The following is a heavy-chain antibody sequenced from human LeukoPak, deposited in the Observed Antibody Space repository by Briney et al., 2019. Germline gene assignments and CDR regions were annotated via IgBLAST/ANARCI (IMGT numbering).Heavy chain of an antibody. Sequence: SETLSLTCTVSGGSISSYYWSWIRQPPGKGLEWSGYIYYSGNTNYNPSFKSRVTISVGASKNRFSLKLSSITAADRAIYYCARGGVNWNYDYWGQGTLVTVSS. CDR3: ARGGVNWNYDY. CDR1: GGSISSYY. V-gene: IGHV4-59*08. J-gene: IGHJ4*02. CDR2: IYYSGNT. D-gene: IGHD1-7*01.